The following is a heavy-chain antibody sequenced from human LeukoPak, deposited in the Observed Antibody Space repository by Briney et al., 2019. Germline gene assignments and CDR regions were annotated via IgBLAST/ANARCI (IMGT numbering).Heavy chain of an antibody. Sequence: SVKVSCKASGSTFSGYTISWVRQAPGQGLEWMGRIIPILGIANYAQKFQGRVTITADKSTSTAYMELSSLRSEDTAVYYCARDFEGERWLQLGAFDIWGQGTMVTVSS. CDR1: GSTFSGYT. D-gene: IGHD5-24*01. V-gene: IGHV1-69*04. CDR2: IIPILGIA. J-gene: IGHJ3*02. CDR3: ARDFEGERWLQLGAFDI.